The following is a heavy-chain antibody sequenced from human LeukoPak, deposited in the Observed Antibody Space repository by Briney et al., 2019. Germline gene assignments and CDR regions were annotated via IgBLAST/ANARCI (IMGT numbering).Heavy chain of an antibody. D-gene: IGHD2-2*01. CDR1: GFTFSSYD. Sequence: PGGSLRLSCATSGFTFSSYDMNWVRQAPGKGLEWVSYITSSSTAIYYADSVKGRFTISRDDAKNSLYLQMDSLRAEDTAVYYCARDRQYQLLPPGAFDIWGQGTMVTVSS. J-gene: IGHJ3*02. CDR2: ITSSSTAI. V-gene: IGHV3-48*04. CDR3: ARDRQYQLLPPGAFDI.